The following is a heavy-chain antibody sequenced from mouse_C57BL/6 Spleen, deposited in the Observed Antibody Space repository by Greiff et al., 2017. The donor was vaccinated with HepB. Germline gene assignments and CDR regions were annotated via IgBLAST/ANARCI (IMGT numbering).Heavy chain of an antibody. V-gene: IGHV1-82*01. D-gene: IGHD2-2*01. J-gene: IGHJ4*01. CDR3: ARGYGYDEYDDAMDY. CDR1: GYAFSSSW. Sequence: VQLQQSGPELVKPGASVKISCKASGYAFSSSWMNWVKQRPGKGLEWIGRIYPGDGDTNYNGKFKGKATLTADKSSSTAYMQLSSLTSEDSAVYFCARGYGYDEYDDAMDYWGQGTSVTVSS. CDR2: IYPGDGDT.